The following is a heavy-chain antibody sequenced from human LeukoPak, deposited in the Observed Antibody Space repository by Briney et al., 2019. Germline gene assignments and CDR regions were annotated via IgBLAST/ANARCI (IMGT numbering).Heavy chain of an antibody. J-gene: IGHJ4*02. CDR1: GFTFSSYA. V-gene: IGHV3-23*01. D-gene: IGHD3-22*01. Sequence: GGSLRLSCAASGFTFSSYAMSWVRQAPGKGLEWASAISGSGGSTYYADSVKGRFTISRDNSKNTLYLQMNSLRAEDTAVYYCAKNELYYYDGSGYISPQVVYWGQGTLVTVSS. CDR3: AKNELYYYDGSGYISPQVVY. CDR2: ISGSGGST.